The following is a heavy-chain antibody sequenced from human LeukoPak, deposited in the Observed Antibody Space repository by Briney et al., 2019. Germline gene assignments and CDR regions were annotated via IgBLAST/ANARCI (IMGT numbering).Heavy chain of an antibody. CDR2: ISSSSSYI. V-gene: IGHV3-21*01. J-gene: IGHJ4*02. D-gene: IGHD3-10*01. CDR1: GFTFSSYS. CDR3: ARGGGSGSYFLDY. Sequence: PGGSLRLSCAASGFTFSSYSMNWVRQAPGKGLEWVSSISSSSSYIYYADSVKGRFTISRDNAKNSLYLQMSSLRAEDTAVYYCARGGGSGSYFLDYWGQGTLVTVSS.